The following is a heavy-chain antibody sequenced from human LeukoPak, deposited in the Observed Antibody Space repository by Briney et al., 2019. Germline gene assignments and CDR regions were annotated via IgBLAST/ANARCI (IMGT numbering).Heavy chain of an antibody. J-gene: IGHJ4*03. V-gene: IGHV3-30*18. Sequence: GGSLRLSCAASGFTFSSYGMHWVRQAPGKGLEWVAVISYDGSNKYYAGSVKGRFTISRDNSKNTLYLQMNSLRAEDTAVYYCAKERCSGGSCYYWPVYFDYWGQGTLVTVSS. CDR1: GFTFSSYG. CDR3: AKERCSGGSCYYWPVYFDY. D-gene: IGHD2-15*01. CDR2: ISYDGSNK.